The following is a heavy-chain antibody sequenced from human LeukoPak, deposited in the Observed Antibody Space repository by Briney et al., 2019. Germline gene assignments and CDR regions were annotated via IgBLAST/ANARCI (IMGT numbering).Heavy chain of an antibody. CDR1: GFTFNIYA. Sequence: PGGTLRLSCAASGFTFNIYAMTWVRQAPGKGLEWVAAISGAGGTTYYADSVKGRFTISRDNSKNTLYLQMNNPRVEDTAIYYCARVHDTTGYYHYFDSWGQGTLVTVSS. J-gene: IGHJ4*02. D-gene: IGHD3-9*01. CDR3: ARVHDTTGYYHYFDS. V-gene: IGHV3-23*01. CDR2: ISGAGGTT.